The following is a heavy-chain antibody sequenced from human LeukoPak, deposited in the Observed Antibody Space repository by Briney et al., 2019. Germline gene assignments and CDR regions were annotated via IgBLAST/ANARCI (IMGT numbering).Heavy chain of an antibody. J-gene: IGHJ4*02. Sequence: SETLSLTCTVSGGSINTYYWSWIRQPPGKGLQWIGYISYGGSTNYNPSLKSRVTISVDTSKNQFSLNLSSVTAADTAVYYCARGALAVTDFDYWGQGTLVTVSS. CDR3: ARGALAVTDFDY. CDR2: ISYGGST. V-gene: IGHV4-59*01. CDR1: GGSINTYY. D-gene: IGHD4-11*01.